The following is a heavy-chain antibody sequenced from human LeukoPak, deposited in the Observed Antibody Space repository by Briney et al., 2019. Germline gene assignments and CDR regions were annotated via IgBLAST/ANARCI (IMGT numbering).Heavy chain of an antibody. V-gene: IGHV4-39*07. CDR3: ARDAYGDFSRWFDP. CDR1: GASIRISNYF. CDR2: IHYSGST. D-gene: IGHD4-17*01. Sequence: PSETLSLTCNVSGASIRISNYFWGWIRQPPGKGLEWIGNIHYSGSTYYNPSLRSRVTISVDTSKNQFSLKLSSVTAADTAVYYCARDAYGDFSRWFDPWGQGTLVTVSS. J-gene: IGHJ5*02.